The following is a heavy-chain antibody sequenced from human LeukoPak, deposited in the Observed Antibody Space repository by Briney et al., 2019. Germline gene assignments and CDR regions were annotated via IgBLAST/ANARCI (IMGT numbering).Heavy chain of an antibody. CDR2: IYYSGST. Sequence: SETLSLTCTVSGGSISSYYWSWIRQPPGKGLEWIGYIYYSGSTYYNPSLKSRVTISVDTSKNQFSLKLSSVTAADTAVYYCARVVSGRGPYFGYAFDIWGQGTMVTVSS. V-gene: IGHV4-59*06. J-gene: IGHJ3*02. CDR3: ARVVSGRGPYFGYAFDI. CDR1: GGSISSYY. D-gene: IGHD3-3*01.